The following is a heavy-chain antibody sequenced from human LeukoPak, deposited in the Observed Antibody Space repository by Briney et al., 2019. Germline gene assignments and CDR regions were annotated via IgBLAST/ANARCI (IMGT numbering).Heavy chain of an antibody. CDR2: INAGNGNT. D-gene: IGHD3-10*01. V-gene: IGHV1-3*01. J-gene: IGHJ6*02. CDR3: ARDQVGVGYYGSGSRYGMDV. CDR1: GYTFTSYA. Sequence: ASVKVSCKASGYTFTSYAMHWVRQAPGQRLEWMGWINAGNGNTKYSQKFQGRVIITRDTSASTAYMELSSLRSEDTAVYYCARDQVGVGYYGSGSRYGMDVWGQGTTVTVSS.